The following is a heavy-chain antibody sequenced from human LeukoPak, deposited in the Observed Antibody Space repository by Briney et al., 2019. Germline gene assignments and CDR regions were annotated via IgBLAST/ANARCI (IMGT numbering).Heavy chain of an antibody. CDR2: ISGTGGST. CDR3: ANLKPPAPDGLDI. CDR1: GFTFSSYA. J-gene: IGHJ3*02. V-gene: IGHV3-23*01. Sequence: GGSLRLSCAASGFTFSSYAMNWVRQAPGKGLEWVSVISGTGGSTYYADSVKGRFTISRDNSKNTLYLQMNSLRAEDTAVFYCANLKPPAPDGLDIWGQGTLITVSS.